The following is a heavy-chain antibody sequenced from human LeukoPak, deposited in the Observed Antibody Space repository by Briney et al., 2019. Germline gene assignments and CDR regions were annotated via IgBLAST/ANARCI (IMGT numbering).Heavy chain of an antibody. V-gene: IGHV3-21*01. D-gene: IGHD3-3*02. CDR2: ISSSSGYI. J-gene: IGHJ4*02. CDR3: ARDLFSGY. Sequence: GGSLRLSCAASGFTFSSYSMNWVRQAPGKGLEWVSSISSSSGYIYYADSVKGRFTISRDNAKNSLYLLMNSLRAEDTAVYYCARDLFSGYWGQGTLVTVSS. CDR1: GFTFSSYS.